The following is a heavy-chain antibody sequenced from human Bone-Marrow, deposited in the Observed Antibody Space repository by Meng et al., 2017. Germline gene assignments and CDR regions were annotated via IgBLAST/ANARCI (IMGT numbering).Heavy chain of an antibody. J-gene: IGHJ6*02. CDR3: ARDQEYIVVVTAIRSNYYYGMDV. CDR2: IIPIFGTA. V-gene: IGHV1-69*05. CDR1: GGTFSSYA. D-gene: IGHD2-21*02. Sequence: SVKVSCKASGGTFSSYAISWVRQAPGQGLEWMGGIIPIFGTANYAQKFQGRVTITTDESTSTAYMELSSLRSEDTAVYYCARDQEYIVVVTAIRSNYYYGMDVWGQGTTVTVSS.